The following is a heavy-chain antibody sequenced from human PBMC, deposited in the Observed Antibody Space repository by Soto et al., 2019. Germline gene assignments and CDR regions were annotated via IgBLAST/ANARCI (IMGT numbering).Heavy chain of an antibody. CDR2: IKSKTDGGTT. Sequence: EVQLVESGGGLVKPGGSLRLSCAASGFTFSNAWMSWVRQAPGKGLEWVGRIKSKTDGGTTDYAAPVKGRFTISRDDSKNTLYLQMNSQTTDATAVYFCTTGLNWNCDSKAFDVWGQGALVTVSS. CDR3: TTGLNWNCDSKAFDV. J-gene: IGHJ3*01. CDR1: GFTFSNAW. D-gene: IGHD1-7*01. V-gene: IGHV3-15*01.